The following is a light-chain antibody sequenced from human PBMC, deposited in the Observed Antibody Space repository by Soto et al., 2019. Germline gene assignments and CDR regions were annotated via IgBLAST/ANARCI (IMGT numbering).Light chain of an antibody. CDR2: DVS. CDR1: SSDVGGYNY. J-gene: IGLJ2*01. Sequence: QSALTQPASVSGSPGQSITISCTGTSSDVGGYNYVSWYQQHPGKAPKLMIYDVSNRPSGVSYRFSGSKSGNTASLSISGLQAEDEADYYCSSYATTRDVVFGGGTKLTVL. CDR3: SSYATTRDVV. V-gene: IGLV2-14*01.